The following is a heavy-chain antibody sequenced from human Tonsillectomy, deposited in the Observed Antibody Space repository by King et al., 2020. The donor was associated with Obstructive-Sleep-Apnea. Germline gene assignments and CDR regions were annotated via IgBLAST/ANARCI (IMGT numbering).Heavy chain of an antibody. V-gene: IGHV4-4*07. Sequence: VQLQESGPGLVKSSETLSLTCTVSGCSISSYYWSWIRQPAGKGLEWIGRIYTSGSTNYKPSLKSRVTMSVDTSKNPFSLKLSSVTAADTAVYYCARVGETTYYYYGMDVWGQGTTVTVSS. CDR3: ARVGETTYYYYGMDV. D-gene: IGHD1-26*01. CDR2: IYTSGST. CDR1: GCSISSYY. J-gene: IGHJ6*02.